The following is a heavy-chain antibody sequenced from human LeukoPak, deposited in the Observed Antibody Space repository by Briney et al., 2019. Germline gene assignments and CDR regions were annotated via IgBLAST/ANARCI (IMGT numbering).Heavy chain of an antibody. D-gene: IGHD1-1*01. CDR1: GFTFSSYS. J-gene: IGHJ3*02. CDR3: ARDGTSPQYARYAFDI. CDR2: ISSSSSYI. V-gene: IGHV3-21*01. Sequence: GGSLRLSCAASGFTFSSYSMNWVRQAPGKGLEWVSSISSSSSYIYYADSVKGRFTISRDNAKNSLYLQMNSLRAEDTAVYYCARDGTSPQYARYAFDIWGQGTMVTVSS.